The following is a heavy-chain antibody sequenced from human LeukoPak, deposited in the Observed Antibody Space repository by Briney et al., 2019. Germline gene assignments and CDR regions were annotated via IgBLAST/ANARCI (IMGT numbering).Heavy chain of an antibody. J-gene: IGHJ4*02. CDR2: ISSSGSTI. D-gene: IGHD3-22*01. CDR1: GFTFSDYY. V-gene: IGHV3-11*04. CDR3: AKDRYYDSSGYYYVFDY. Sequence: PGGSLRLSCAASGFTFSDYYMSWIRQAPGKGLEWVSYISSSGSTIYYADSVKGRFTISRDNSKNTLYLQMNSLRAEDTAVYYCAKDRYYDSSGYYYVFDYWGQGTLVTVSS.